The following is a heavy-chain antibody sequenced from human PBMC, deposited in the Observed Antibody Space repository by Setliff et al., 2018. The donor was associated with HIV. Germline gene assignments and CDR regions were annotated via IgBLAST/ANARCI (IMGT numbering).Heavy chain of an antibody. CDR2: ISTSNGDT. Sequence: GASVKVSCKASGYTFTSHGITWVRQAPRQGLEWMGWISTSNGDTNYVQNLQGRVTMTTDTPTTTAYMELRSLRSDDTAVYYCARDLGYYYYMDVWGKGTTVTVSS. CDR1: GYTFTSHG. CDR3: ARDLGYYYYMDV. J-gene: IGHJ6*03. V-gene: IGHV1-18*01.